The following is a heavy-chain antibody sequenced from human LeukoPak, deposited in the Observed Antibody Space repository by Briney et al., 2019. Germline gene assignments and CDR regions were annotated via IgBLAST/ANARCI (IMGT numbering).Heavy chain of an antibody. D-gene: IGHD1-26*01. Sequence: PGGSLRLSCAASGFTFSSYSMNWVRQAPGKGLEWVSSISSSSSYIYYADSVKGRFTISRDNAKNSLYLQMNSLRAEDTAVYYCARDKYFAAGIVGSLGYWGQGTLVTVSS. CDR3: ARDKYFAAGIVGSLGY. CDR1: GFTFSSYS. J-gene: IGHJ4*02. CDR2: ISSSSSYI. V-gene: IGHV3-21*01.